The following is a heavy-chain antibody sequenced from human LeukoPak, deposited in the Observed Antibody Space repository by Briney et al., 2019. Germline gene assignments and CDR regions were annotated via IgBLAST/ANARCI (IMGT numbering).Heavy chain of an antibody. Sequence: GRSLRLSCAASGFTFSSYGMHWVRQAPGKGLEWVAVISYDGSNKYYADSVKGRFTISRDNSKNTLYLQMNSLRAEDTAVYYCAKEYSSSWYPGMDVWGQGNTVTVSS. CDR2: ISYDGSNK. V-gene: IGHV3-30*18. CDR1: GFTFSSYG. CDR3: AKEYSSSWYPGMDV. D-gene: IGHD6-13*01. J-gene: IGHJ6*02.